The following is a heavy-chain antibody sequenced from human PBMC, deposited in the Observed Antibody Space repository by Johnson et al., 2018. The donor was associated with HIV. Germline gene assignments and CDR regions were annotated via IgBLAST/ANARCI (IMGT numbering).Heavy chain of an antibody. CDR1: GFTFSSYA. J-gene: IGHJ3*01. CDR3: ARDNWNEDV. V-gene: IGHV3-30*04. CDR2: ISYDGSNK. Sequence: QVQLVESGGGVVQPGRSLRLSCAASGFTFSSYAMHWVRQAPGKGLEWVAVISYDGSNKYYAESVKGRFTISRDNSKNTLYLQMNSLRAEDTAVYYCARDNWNEDVWGQGTMVTVSS. D-gene: IGHD1-20*01.